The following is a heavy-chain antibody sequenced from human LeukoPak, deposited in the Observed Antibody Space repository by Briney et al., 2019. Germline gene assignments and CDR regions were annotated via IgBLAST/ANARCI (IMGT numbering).Heavy chain of an antibody. CDR2: IYYSGST. CDR3: ARGADSIGYYSIFYFDY. CDR1: GVSISSYY. V-gene: IGHV4-59*01. J-gene: IGHJ4*02. D-gene: IGHD3-22*01. Sequence: SETLSLTCTVSGVSISSYYWNWVRQPPGKGLEWIGYIYYSGSTKYNPSLKSRVTISVDTSKNQFSLKLSSVTAEDTAVDYWARGADSIGYYSIFYFDYWGQGTLVTVSS.